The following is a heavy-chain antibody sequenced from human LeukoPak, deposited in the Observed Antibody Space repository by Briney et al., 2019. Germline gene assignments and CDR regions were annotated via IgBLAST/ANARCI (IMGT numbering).Heavy chain of an antibody. CDR3: ARGYCSGGSCYSLDY. V-gene: IGHV4-4*07. CDR2: ISTSVIT. CDR1: GFTFSDYY. D-gene: IGHD2-15*01. Sequence: GSLRLSCAASGFTFSDYYMSWIRQPAGKGLEWIGRISTSVITNYNSSLKSRVTMSVDTSKNQFSLRLSSVTAADTAVYYCARGYCSGGSCYSLDYWGQGTLVTVSS. J-gene: IGHJ4*02.